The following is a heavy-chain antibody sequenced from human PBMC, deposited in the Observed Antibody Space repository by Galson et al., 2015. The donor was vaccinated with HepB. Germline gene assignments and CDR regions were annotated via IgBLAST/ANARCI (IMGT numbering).Heavy chain of an antibody. D-gene: IGHD2-15*01. V-gene: IGHV4-59*01. CDR3: ARAHCSGGSCYMGYFDY. CDR1: GGSISSYY. CDR2: IYYSGST. J-gene: IGHJ4*02. Sequence: SETLSLTCTVSGGSISSYYWSWIRQPPGKGLEWIGYIYYSGSTNYNPSLKSRVTISVDTSKNQFSLKLSSVTAADTAMYYCARAHCSGGSCYMGYFDYWGQGTLVTVSS.